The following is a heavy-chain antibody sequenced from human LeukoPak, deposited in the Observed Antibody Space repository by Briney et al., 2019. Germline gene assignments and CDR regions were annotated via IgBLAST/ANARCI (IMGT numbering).Heavy chain of an antibody. CDR3: ARHGGXLDYFDY. D-gene: IGHD4-23*01. Sequence: SETLSLTCTVSGGSISSYYWSWIRQPPGKGLEWIGYISYGGATSYNPSLKRRVTISVDSPKNRFSLRLSSLTAADTALYYCARHGGXLDYFDYWGPGSLVTVSS. V-gene: IGHV4-59*08. CDR1: GGSISSYY. J-gene: IGHJ4*02. CDR2: ISYGGAT.